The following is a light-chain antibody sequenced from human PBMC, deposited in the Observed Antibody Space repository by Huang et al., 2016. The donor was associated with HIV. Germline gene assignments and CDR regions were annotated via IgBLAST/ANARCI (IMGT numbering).Light chain of an antibody. J-gene: IGKJ2*01. Sequence: DIQMTQSPSSLSASVGDRVIISCRASQSINKYLNWYQQMPGKYPKLLIYGASTLQRGVSSRFSGSVSGTDFTLTIGSLQPEDAATYYCQQSYKAPRTFGQGTLLEI. CDR3: QQSYKAPRT. V-gene: IGKV1-39*01. CDR2: GAS. CDR1: QSINKY.